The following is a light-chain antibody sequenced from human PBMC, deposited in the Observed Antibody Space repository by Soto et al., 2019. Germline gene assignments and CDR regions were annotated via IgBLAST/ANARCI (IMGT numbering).Light chain of an antibody. Sequence: DFQMTQSPSSLSASVGDRVSITCRASQSIGTSLNWYQQKPGQAPKLLIYSASTLQGGGPSRFSGSGSGTAFTLTISSLQPEDFATLYCQQSYTAPFTFGPGTKVDVK. J-gene: IGKJ3*01. CDR3: QQSYTAPFT. V-gene: IGKV1-39*01. CDR1: QSIGTS. CDR2: SAS.